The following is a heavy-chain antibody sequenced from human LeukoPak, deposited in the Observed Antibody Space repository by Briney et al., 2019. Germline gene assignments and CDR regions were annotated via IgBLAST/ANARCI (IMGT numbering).Heavy chain of an antibody. Sequence: ASVKVSCKASGYTFSGYYIHWVRQAPGQGLEWMGLIKPDSGDTNYAQNFRGRVTMTRDTSITTAYMELNRLTSDDAAVYYCVRDRPHNWFDPWGQGTLVTVSS. CDR1: GYTFSGYY. J-gene: IGHJ5*02. CDR3: VRDRPHNWFDP. CDR2: IKPDSGDT. V-gene: IGHV1-2*02.